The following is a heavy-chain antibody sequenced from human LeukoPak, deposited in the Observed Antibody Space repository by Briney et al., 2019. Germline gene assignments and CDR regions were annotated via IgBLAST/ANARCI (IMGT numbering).Heavy chain of an antibody. CDR3: VRGPHTSGWPQQYY. J-gene: IGHJ4*02. Sequence: ASVKVSCKASAYTSTSYDINWVRQATGQGLEWMGWMNPNSGNTGYAQKFQGRLTMTRNTSMTTAYMELNSLTSEDTAVYYCVRGPHTSGWPQQYYWGQGTLVTVSS. D-gene: IGHD6-19*01. V-gene: IGHV1-8*01. CDR1: AYTSTSYD. CDR2: MNPNSGNT.